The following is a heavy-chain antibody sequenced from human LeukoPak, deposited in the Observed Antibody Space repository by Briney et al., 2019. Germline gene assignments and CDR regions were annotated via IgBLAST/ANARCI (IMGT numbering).Heavy chain of an antibody. CDR1: GFTVSSNY. CDR3: ARDQGFSYSYYYMDV. Sequence: PGGSLRLSCAASGFTVSSNYMSWVRQAPGKGLEWVANINQDGSEKYYVDSVKGRLTISRDNAKNSLYLQMNSLRAEDTAVYYCARDQGFSYSYYYMDVWGKGTTVTVSS. D-gene: IGHD3-3*01. J-gene: IGHJ6*03. V-gene: IGHV3-7*01. CDR2: INQDGSEK.